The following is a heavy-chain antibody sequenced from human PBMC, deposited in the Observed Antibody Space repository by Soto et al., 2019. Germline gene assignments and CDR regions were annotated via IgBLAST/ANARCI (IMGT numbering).Heavy chain of an antibody. D-gene: IGHD3-10*01. CDR1: GGTLRSYS. CDR3: ARSRLGGKLPPYNWFDP. Sequence: QVQLVQSGAEVKKPGSSVKVSCKASGGTLRSYSISWVRQAPGQGLEWMGGIIPIFGTANYAQKFQGRVTIIADESTSTAYMELTNLKSEDTAVYYCARSRLGGKLPPYNWFDPWGQGTLVTVSS. CDR2: IIPIFGTA. J-gene: IGHJ5*02. V-gene: IGHV1-69*01.